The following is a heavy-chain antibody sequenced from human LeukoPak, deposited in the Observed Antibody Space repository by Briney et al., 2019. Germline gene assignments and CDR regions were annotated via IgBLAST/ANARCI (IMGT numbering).Heavy chain of an antibody. J-gene: IGHJ4*02. D-gene: IGHD6-13*01. CDR2: ISSSSSYI. CDR3: AKEGLSSSWSFDY. V-gene: IGHV3-21*04. CDR1: GFTFSSYS. Sequence: GGSLRLSCAASGFTFSSYSMNWVRQAPGKGLEWVSSISSSSSYIYYADSVKGRFTISRDNSKNTLYLQMNSLRAEDTAVYYCAKEGLSSSWSFDYWGQGTLVTVSS.